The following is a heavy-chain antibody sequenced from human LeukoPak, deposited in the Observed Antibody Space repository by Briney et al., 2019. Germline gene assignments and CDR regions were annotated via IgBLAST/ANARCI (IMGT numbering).Heavy chain of an antibody. V-gene: IGHV3-33*01. CDR3: ARDMRYYGSGSYYNFDY. J-gene: IGHJ4*02. Sequence: GGSRRLSCAASGFTFSSYGMHWVRQAPGKGLEWVAVIWYDGSNKYYADSVKGRFTISRDNSKNTLYLQMNSLRAEDTAVYYCARDMRYYGSGSYYNFDYWGQGTLVTVSS. CDR1: GFTFSSYG. D-gene: IGHD3-10*01. CDR2: IWYDGSNK.